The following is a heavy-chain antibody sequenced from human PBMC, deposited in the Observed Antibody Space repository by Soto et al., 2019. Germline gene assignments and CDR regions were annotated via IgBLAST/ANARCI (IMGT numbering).Heavy chain of an antibody. Sequence: PGGYLRLSCAASGFTLSSYNMNWVRQAPEKGQEWVSYISGSSDTIYYADSVKGRFTISRDNAKNSLYLQMDSLRDEDTAVYYCARDHGGSTWFVGIYYYFGVDVWGQGTTVTVSS. CDR1: GFTLSSYN. CDR3: ARDHGGSTWFVGIYYYFGVDV. D-gene: IGHD6-13*01. J-gene: IGHJ6*02. CDR2: ISGSSDTI. V-gene: IGHV3-48*02.